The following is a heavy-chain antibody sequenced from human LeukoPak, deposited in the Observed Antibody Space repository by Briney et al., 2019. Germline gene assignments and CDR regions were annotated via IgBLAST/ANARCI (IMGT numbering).Heavy chain of an antibody. CDR2: IYESGSA. CDR1: GGSISSSFNY. J-gene: IGHJ5*02. V-gene: IGHV4-39*01. CDR3: ARHYGP. D-gene: IGHD3-16*01. Sequence: ETLSLTCTVSGGSISSSFNYWAWIRQPPGKGLEWIGSIYESGSAYYNPSLKSRITMSVDTSENQFSLKLTSVTAADTAVYYCARHYGPWGQGTLVTVSS.